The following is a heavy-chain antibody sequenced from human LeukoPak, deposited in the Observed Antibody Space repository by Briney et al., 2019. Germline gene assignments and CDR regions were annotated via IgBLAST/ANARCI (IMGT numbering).Heavy chain of an antibody. CDR3: AGVNYDFWSGYYEYYFDY. D-gene: IGHD3-3*01. Sequence: ASVKVSCKASGYTFTGYYMHWVRQAPGQGLEWMGWINPNSGGTNYAQKFQGRVTMTRDTSISTAYMELSRLRSDDTAVYYCAGVNYDFWSGYYEYYFDYWGQGTLVTVSS. CDR2: INPNSGGT. J-gene: IGHJ4*02. V-gene: IGHV1-2*02. CDR1: GYTFTGYY.